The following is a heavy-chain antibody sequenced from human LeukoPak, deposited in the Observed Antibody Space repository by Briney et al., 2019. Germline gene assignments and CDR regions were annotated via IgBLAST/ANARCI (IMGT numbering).Heavy chain of an antibody. D-gene: IGHD3-22*01. Sequence: SETLSLTCTVSGGSISSYYWGWIRQPPGKGLEWIGSIYYSGSTYYNPSLKSRVTISVDTSKNQFSLKLSSVTAADTAVYYCARRIKAGVVPITPFDYWGQGTLVTVSS. CDR2: IYYSGST. J-gene: IGHJ4*02. V-gene: IGHV4-39*07. CDR1: GGSISSYY. CDR3: ARRIKAGVVPITPFDY.